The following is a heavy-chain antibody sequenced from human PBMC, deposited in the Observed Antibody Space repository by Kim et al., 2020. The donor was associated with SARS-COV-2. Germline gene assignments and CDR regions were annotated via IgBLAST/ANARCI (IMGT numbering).Heavy chain of an antibody. V-gene: IGHV3-15*01. CDR1: GFTFSNAW. J-gene: IGHJ4*02. CDR2: IKSKTDGGTT. CDR3: TTDEGFRGYCSGGSCYVGSLDY. Sequence: GGSLRLTCAASGFTFSNAWMSWVRQAPGKGLEWVGRIKSKTDGGTTDYAAPVKGRFTISGDDSKNTLYLQMNSLKTEDTAVYYCTTDEGFRGYCSGGSCYVGSLDYWGQGTLVTVSS. D-gene: IGHD2-15*01.